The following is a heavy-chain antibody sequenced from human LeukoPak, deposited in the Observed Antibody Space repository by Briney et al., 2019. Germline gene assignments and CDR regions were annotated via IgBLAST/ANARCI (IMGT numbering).Heavy chain of an antibody. CDR3: AREVSEGFDF. D-gene: IGHD3-22*01. Sequence: GGSLRLSCAASGFTFSDYSMSWIRQAPGQGLECVSYISSSGSTIYYAGSVKGRFAISRDNAKNSLYLQMNSLRAEDTALYYCAREVSEGFDFWGQGTLVTVSS. V-gene: IGHV3-11*04. CDR2: ISSSGSTI. J-gene: IGHJ4*02. CDR1: GFTFSDYS.